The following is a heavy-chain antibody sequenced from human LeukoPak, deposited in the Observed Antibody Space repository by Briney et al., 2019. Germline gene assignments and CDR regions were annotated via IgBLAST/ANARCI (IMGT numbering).Heavy chain of an antibody. CDR2: LNHSGNT. Sequence: PSETLSLTCAVYGGSFSGYYWSWIRQPPGKGLEWIGELNHSGNTNYNPSLKSRVTISVDTSKNQFSLKLSSVTAADTAVYYCAGYDILTGYYALGYRGQGTLVTVSS. CDR1: GGSFSGYY. CDR3: AGYDILTGYYALGY. V-gene: IGHV4-34*01. J-gene: IGHJ4*02. D-gene: IGHD3-9*01.